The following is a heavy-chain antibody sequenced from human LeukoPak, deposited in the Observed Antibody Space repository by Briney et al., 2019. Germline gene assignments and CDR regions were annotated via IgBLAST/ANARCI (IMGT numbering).Heavy chain of an antibody. CDR3: ARRGPGLIVVVPAAWDAFDI. D-gene: IGHD2-2*01. J-gene: IGHJ3*02. V-gene: IGHV4-59*01. CDR2: IYYSGST. CDR1: GGSISSYY. Sequence: PSETLSLTCTVSGGSISSYYWSWIRQPPGKGLEWIGYIYYSGSTNYNPSLKSRVTISVDTSKNQFSLKLSSVTAADTAVYYCARRGPGLIVVVPAAWDAFDIWGQGTMVTVSS.